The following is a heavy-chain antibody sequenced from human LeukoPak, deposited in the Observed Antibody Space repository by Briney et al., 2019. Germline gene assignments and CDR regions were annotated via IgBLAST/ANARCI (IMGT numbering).Heavy chain of an antibody. Sequence: GGSLRLSCAASGFTFRSYDMHWVRQPTGKGLEWVSAIGTAGDTFYPGSVKGQFTISREDDKNSLYLRMNSLRAGDTAVYYCARGRFYDSSGSDFDFWGQGTLVTVSS. V-gene: IGHV3-13*01. J-gene: IGHJ4*02. D-gene: IGHD3-22*01. CDR1: GFTFRSYD. CDR2: IGTAGDT. CDR3: ARGRFYDSSGSDFDF.